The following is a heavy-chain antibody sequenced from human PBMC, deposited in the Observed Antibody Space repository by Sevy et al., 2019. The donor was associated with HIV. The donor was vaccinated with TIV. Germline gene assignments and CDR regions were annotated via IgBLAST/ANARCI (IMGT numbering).Heavy chain of an antibody. D-gene: IGHD2-15*01. J-gene: IGHJ4*02. Sequence: GGSLRLSCAASGFSFNDYAMHWVRQAPGKGLEWVSGISWNSANIDYMESVKDRFTISRDNAKNSLYLQMTSLRGEDTALYYCAKDLESGTLRWYSLDSWGQGTLVTVSS. CDR1: GFSFNDYA. CDR2: ISWNSANI. V-gene: IGHV3-9*01. CDR3: AKDLESGTLRWYSLDS.